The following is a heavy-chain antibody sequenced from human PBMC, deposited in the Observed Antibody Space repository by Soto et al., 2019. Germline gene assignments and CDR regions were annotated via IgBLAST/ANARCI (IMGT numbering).Heavy chain of an antibody. CDR1: GGSISSYC. Sequence: SETLSLTCTVSGGSISSYCWSWIRQPPGKGLEWIGYIYYSGSTNYNPSLKSRVTISVDTSKNQFSLKLSSVTAADTAVYYCARRSSIAARYDDYYYYMDVWGKGTTVTVSS. CDR3: ARRSSIAARYDDYYYYMDV. J-gene: IGHJ6*03. D-gene: IGHD6-6*01. CDR2: IYYSGST. V-gene: IGHV4-59*08.